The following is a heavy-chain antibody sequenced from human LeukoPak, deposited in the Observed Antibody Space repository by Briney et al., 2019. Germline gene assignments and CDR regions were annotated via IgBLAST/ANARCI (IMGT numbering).Heavy chain of an antibody. V-gene: IGHV4-39*07. CDR1: GGSISSSSYY. Sequence: SETLSLTCTVSGGSISSSSYYWGWIRQPPGKGLEWIGSIYYSGSTYYNPSLKSRVTTSVDTSKNQFSLKLDSVTAADTAVYYCARGGTYYYGSGTFFDYWGQGTLVTVSS. CDR2: IYYSGST. J-gene: IGHJ4*02. D-gene: IGHD3-10*01. CDR3: ARGGTYYYGSGTFFDY.